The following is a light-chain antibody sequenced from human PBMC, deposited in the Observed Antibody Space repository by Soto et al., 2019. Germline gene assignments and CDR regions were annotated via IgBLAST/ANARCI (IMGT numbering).Light chain of an antibody. CDR2: VAS. Sequence: VLTQSPGTLSSSPGERATLSCRADQSVSHNHFAWYQQKPGQAPRLLIYVASGGATGIPYRISGSGSGTDFTLTISRLEPEDFAVYYCQQYGSFPSTFGEGTKVEIK. CDR3: QQYGSFPST. CDR1: QSVSHNH. V-gene: IGKV3-20*01. J-gene: IGKJ1*01.